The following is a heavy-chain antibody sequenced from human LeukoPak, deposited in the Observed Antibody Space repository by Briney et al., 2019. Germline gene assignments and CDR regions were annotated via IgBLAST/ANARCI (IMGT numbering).Heavy chain of an antibody. J-gene: IGHJ5*01. V-gene: IGHV3-23*01. Sequence: GGPLRLSCAASGFTFSSYAMSWVRQAPGKGLEGVAAIRGSGDRTHYADSVKGRFTISRDNGKTSLYLHMNSLRAEDTAMYYCARGDSSYCSGGCYFASWGQGTPVTISS. CDR1: GFTFSSYA. CDR2: IRGSGDRT. D-gene: IGHD2-21*02. CDR3: ARGDSSYCSGGCYFAS.